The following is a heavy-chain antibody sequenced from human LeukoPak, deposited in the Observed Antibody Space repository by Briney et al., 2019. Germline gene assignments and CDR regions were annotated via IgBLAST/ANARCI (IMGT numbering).Heavy chain of an antibody. V-gene: IGHV1-24*01. CDR1: GYTLTELS. J-gene: IGHJ4*01. Sequence: ASVKVSCKVSGYTLTELSMHWVRQAPGKGLEWMGGFDPKDGETIYAQKFQGRVTMTEDTSTDTAYMELGSLRSEDTAVYYCATAENYCSGGSCYGYWGQGTLVTVSS. CDR3: ATAENYCSGGSCYGY. D-gene: IGHD2-15*01. CDR2: FDPKDGET.